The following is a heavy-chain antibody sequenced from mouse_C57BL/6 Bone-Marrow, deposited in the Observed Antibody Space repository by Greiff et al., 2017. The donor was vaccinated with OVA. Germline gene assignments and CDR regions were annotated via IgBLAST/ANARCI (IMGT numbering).Heavy chain of an antibody. Sequence: EVNLVESGEGLVKPGGSLKLSCAASGFTFSSYAMSWVRQTPEKRLEWVAYISSGGDYIYYADTVKGRFTISRDNARNTLYLQMSSLKSEDTAMYYCTRVEVYYYGSSLYYYAMDYWGQGTSVTVSS. V-gene: IGHV5-9-1*02. D-gene: IGHD1-1*01. CDR1: GFTFSSYA. CDR3: TRVEVYYYGSSLYYYAMDY. J-gene: IGHJ4*01. CDR2: ISSGGDYI.